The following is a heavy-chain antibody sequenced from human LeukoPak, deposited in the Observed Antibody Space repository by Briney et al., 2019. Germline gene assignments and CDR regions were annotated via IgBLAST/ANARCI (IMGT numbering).Heavy chain of an antibody. CDR1: GFTLSSYA. Sequence: PGGSLRLSCAASGFTLSSYAMSWVRQAPGKGLDWVSAISGSARSTYYADSVKARFTISRDNSKSTLYLQMNSLRAEDTAVYYCAKDLRAAARRYWGQGTLVTGSS. CDR2: ISGSARST. V-gene: IGHV3-23*01. D-gene: IGHD6-13*01. J-gene: IGHJ4*02. CDR3: AKDLRAAARRY.